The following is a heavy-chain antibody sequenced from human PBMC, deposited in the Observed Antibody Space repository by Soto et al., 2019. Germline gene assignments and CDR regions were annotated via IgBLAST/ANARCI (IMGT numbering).Heavy chain of an antibody. V-gene: IGHV1-18*01. Sequence: ASVKVSSKASGYTFTSYCISWVRQAPRQGLEWMGWISAYNGNTNYAQKLQGRVTMTTDTSTSTAYMELRSLRSDDTAVYYCARDGVRYCSRTSCRTSDYLGQGTLVTVSS. CDR1: GYTFTSYC. J-gene: IGHJ4*02. D-gene: IGHD2-2*01. CDR3: ARDGVRYCSRTSCRTSDY. CDR2: ISAYNGNT.